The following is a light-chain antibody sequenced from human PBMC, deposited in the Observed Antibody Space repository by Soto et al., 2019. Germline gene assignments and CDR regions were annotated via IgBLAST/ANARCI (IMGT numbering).Light chain of an antibody. CDR2: YDS. J-gene: IGLJ2*01. V-gene: IGLV3-21*04. CDR1: NIGSKS. Sequence: SYELTQPPSVSVAPGKTARITCGGNNIGSKSVHWYQQKPGQAPVLVIYYDSDRPSGIPERFSGSNSGNTATLTISRVEAGDEADYYCQVWDNTSDHVVLGGGTKLTVL. CDR3: QVWDNTSDHVV.